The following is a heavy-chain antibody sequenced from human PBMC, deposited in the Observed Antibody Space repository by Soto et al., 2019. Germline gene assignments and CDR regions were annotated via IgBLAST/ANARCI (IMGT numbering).Heavy chain of an antibody. Sequence: EVQLVESGGDLVQPGGSLRLSCAASGFTFSSYPMIWVRQAPGEGLEWVSYIYSRSTTIYYADSVKGRFTISRDNAKNSVYLQMNSLSAEDTAVYCCAGGWEGDSGVDYWGQGSLVAVSS. V-gene: IGHV3-48*01. J-gene: IGHJ4*02. CDR1: GFTFSSYP. CDR2: IYSRSTTI. CDR3: AGGWEGDSGVDY. D-gene: IGHD1-26*01.